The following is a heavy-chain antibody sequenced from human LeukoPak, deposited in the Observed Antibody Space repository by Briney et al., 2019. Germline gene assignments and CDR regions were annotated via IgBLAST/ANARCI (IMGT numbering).Heavy chain of an antibody. V-gene: IGHV3-23*01. CDR1: GFTFSDYY. Sequence: HPGGSLRLSCAASGFTFSDYYMSWIRQAPGKGLEWVSAISGSGGSTYYADSVKGRFTISRDNSKNTLYLQMNSLRAEDTAVYYCAKGYYYGSGSYLLAFMDVWGKGTTVTISS. CDR2: ISGSGGST. D-gene: IGHD3-10*01. CDR3: AKGYYYGSGSYLLAFMDV. J-gene: IGHJ6*03.